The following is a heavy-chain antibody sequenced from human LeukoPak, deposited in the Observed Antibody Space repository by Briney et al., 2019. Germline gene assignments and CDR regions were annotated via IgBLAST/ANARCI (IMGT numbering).Heavy chain of an antibody. D-gene: IGHD3-16*02. CDR3: ATRRYVWGSYRWDFDY. CDR2: FDPEDGET. V-gene: IGHV1-24*01. CDR1: GHTLTELS. Sequence: ASVKACCKVFGHTLTELSMNWVRQAPGKGLEWMGGFDPEDGETIYAQKFQGRVTMTKDTSTDTAYMELSSLRAEDTAVYYCATRRYVWGSYRWDFDYWGQGTLVTVAS. J-gene: IGHJ4*02.